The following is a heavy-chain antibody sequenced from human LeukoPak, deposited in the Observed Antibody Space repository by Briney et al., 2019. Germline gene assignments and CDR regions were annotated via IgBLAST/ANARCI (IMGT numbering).Heavy chain of an antibody. J-gene: IGHJ5*02. Sequence: SETLSLTCTVSGGSISSSSYYWGWIRQPPGKGLEWIGSIHYSGSTNYNPSLKSRVTTSVDTSKNQFSLKLSSVTAADTAVYYCARVYCPNGVCYNSRGWFDPWGQGTLVTVSS. D-gene: IGHD2-8*01. CDR1: GGSISSSSYY. CDR2: IHYSGST. V-gene: IGHV4-39*07. CDR3: ARVYCPNGVCYNSRGWFDP.